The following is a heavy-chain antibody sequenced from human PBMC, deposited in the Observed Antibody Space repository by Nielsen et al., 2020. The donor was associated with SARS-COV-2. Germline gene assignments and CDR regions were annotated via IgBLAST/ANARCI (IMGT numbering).Heavy chain of an antibody. J-gene: IGHJ2*01. CDR3: ARDKDGGAATSNWYFDL. CDR1: GFRFTSYS. Sequence: GESLKISCAASGFRFTSYSMNWVRQTPGKGLEWVASITMSGAYMYYADSVRGRFTVSRDNAENSLYLQMNRLSDEDTAVYYCARDKDGGAATSNWYFDLWGRGTLVIVSS. V-gene: IGHV3-21*01. CDR2: ITMSGAYM. D-gene: IGHD6-25*01.